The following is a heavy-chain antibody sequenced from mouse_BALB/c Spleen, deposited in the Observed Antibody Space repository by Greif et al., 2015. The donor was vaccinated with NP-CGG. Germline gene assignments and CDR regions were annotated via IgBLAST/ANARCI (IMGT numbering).Heavy chain of an antibody. V-gene: IGHV1S81*02. J-gene: IGHJ4*01. Sequence: VQLQQSGAELVKPGASVKLSCKASGYTFTSYYMYWVKQRPGQGLEWIGEINPSNGGTNFNEKFKSKATLTVDKSSSTAYTQLSSLTSEDSAVYYCTRRGITTLGDYWGQGTSVTVSS. CDR3: TRRGITTLGDY. CDR1: GYTFTSYY. CDR2: INPSNGGT. D-gene: IGHD2-4*01.